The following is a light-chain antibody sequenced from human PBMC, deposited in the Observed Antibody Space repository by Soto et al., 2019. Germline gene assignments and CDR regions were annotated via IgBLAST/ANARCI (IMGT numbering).Light chain of an antibody. CDR2: DAS. Sequence: IKMTQSPSTLSASVGDRVTITCRASHAIERWVAWYQQKPRKAPSLLIFDASTLHSGVPSRFSGSGSGTDFTLTISSLQSEDFAVYYCQQYYDWPLTFGGGTKVDI. CDR1: HAIERW. J-gene: IGKJ4*01. V-gene: IGKV1-5*01. CDR3: QQYYDWPLT.